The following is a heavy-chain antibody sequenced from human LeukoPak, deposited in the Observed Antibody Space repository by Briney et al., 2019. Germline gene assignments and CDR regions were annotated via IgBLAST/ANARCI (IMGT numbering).Heavy chain of an antibody. CDR3: ATTSVPVVVPAAIHRAANWFDP. CDR2: FDPEDGET. Sequence: ASVKVSCKVSGYTLTELSMHWVRQAPGKGLEWMGGFDPEDGETIYAQKFQGRVTMTEDTSTDTAYMELSSLRSEDTAVYYCATTSVPVVVPAAIHRAANWFDPWGQGTLVTVS. CDR1: GYTLTELS. J-gene: IGHJ5*02. V-gene: IGHV1-24*01. D-gene: IGHD2-2*02.